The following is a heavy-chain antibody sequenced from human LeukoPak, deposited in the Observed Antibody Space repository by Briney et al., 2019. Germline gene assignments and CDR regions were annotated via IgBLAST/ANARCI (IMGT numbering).Heavy chain of an antibody. CDR1: GFTFSSYG. CDR2: IWYDGSNK. J-gene: IGHJ3*02. Sequence: GGSLRLSCAASGFTFSSYGMHWVRQAPGKGLEWVAVIWYDGSNKYYADSVKGRFTISRDNSKNTLYLQMNSLRAEGTAVYYCARGIVGATLPDAFDIWGQGTMVTVSS. D-gene: IGHD1-26*01. CDR3: ARGIVGATLPDAFDI. V-gene: IGHV3-33*01.